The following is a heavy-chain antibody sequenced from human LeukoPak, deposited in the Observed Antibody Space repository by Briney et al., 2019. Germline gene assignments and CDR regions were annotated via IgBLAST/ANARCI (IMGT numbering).Heavy chain of an antibody. D-gene: IGHD5-24*01. CDR2: IWYDGSNK. V-gene: IGHV3-33*01. J-gene: IGHJ4*02. CDR1: GLTFSSYG. CDR3: ARGAEMATTTPFDY. Sequence: PGRSLRLSCAASGLTFSSYGMHWVRQAPGKGLEWVAVIWYDGSNKYYADSVKGRFTISRDNSKNTLYLQMNSLRAEDTAVYYCARGAEMATTTPFDYWGQGTLVTASS.